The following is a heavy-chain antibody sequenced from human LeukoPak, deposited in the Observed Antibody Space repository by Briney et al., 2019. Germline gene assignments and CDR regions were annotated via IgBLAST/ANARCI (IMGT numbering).Heavy chain of an antibody. Sequence: SETLSLTCTVSGGSISSGDYYWSWIRQPPGKGLEWIGYIYYSGSTYYNPSLKTRATISVATSKTQFSLTMSSVTAADTAVYYCARESSTYYYDSSGYYYFDYWGQGTLVTVSS. V-gene: IGHV4-30-4*08. J-gene: IGHJ4*02. CDR1: GGSISSGDYY. CDR2: IYYSGST. D-gene: IGHD3-22*01. CDR3: ARESSTYYYDSSGYYYFDY.